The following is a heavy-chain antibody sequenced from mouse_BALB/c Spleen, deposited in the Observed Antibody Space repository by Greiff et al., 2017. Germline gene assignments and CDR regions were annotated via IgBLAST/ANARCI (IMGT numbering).Heavy chain of an antibody. CDR2: ISSGGSYT. V-gene: IGHV5-6-4*01. D-gene: IGHD1-2*01. CDR3: TREGETTAFAY. J-gene: IGHJ3*01. CDR1: GFTFSSYT. Sequence: EVKLMESGGGLVKPGGSLKLSCAASGFTFSSYTMSWVRQTPEKRLEWVATISSGGSYTYYPDSVKGRFTISRDNAKNTLYLQMSSLKSEDTAMYYCTREGETTAFAYWGQGTLVTVSA.